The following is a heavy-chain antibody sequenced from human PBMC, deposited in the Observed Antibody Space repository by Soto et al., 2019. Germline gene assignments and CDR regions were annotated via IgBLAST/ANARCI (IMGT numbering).Heavy chain of an antibody. V-gene: IGHV3-11*01. CDR3: ARSYSSGWEFDY. Sequence: GALRLSCGASGFTFSNYYLSWIRQAPGTGLEWVSYISSTGRTIYYADSVQGRFTVSRDNAQNSLSLKLNSLRVEDTAVYYCARSYSSGWEFDYWGQGTQVTVSS. CDR2: ISSTGRTI. D-gene: IGHD6-19*01. CDR1: GFTFSNYY. J-gene: IGHJ4*02.